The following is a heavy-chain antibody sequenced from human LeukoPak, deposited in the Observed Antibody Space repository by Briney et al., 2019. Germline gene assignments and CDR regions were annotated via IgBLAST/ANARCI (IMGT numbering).Heavy chain of an antibody. V-gene: IGHV4-59*01. J-gene: IGHJ4*02. CDR3: ASMTYYDILTGPSHFDY. Sequence: SETLSLTCTVSGGPISSYYWSWIRQPPGKGLEWIGYIYYSGSTNYNPSLKSRVTISVDTSKNRFSLKLSSVTAADTAVYYCASMTYYDILTGPSHFDYWGQGTLVTVSS. D-gene: IGHD3-9*01. CDR1: GGPISSYY. CDR2: IYYSGST.